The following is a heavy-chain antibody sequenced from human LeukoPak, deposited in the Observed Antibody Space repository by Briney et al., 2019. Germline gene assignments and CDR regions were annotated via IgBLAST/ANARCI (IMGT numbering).Heavy chain of an antibody. J-gene: IGHJ4*02. CDR3: ARRGSGYGYDY. CDR1: GYTFTSYD. Sequence: ASVKVSCKASGYTFTSYDINWVRQAPGQGLEWMGWVNSNNDDTNYAQKFQGRVTMTRDTSISTAYMELSSLTSDDTAVYYCARRGSGYGYDYWGQGTLVTVSS. D-gene: IGHD5-18*01. V-gene: IGHV1-2*02. CDR2: VNSNNDDT.